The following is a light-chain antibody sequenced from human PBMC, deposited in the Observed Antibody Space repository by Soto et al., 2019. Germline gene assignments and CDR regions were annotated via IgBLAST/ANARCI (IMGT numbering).Light chain of an antibody. CDR2: AAS. CDR3: QQYYSYPPIT. J-gene: IGKJ5*01. Sequence: IQTTQFPSTLSASVGDRVTITCRASQSISSYLAWYQQKPGKAPKLLIYAASTLQSGVPSRFSGSGSGTDFTLTISCLQSEDFATYYCQQYYSYPPITFGQGTRLEIK. V-gene: IGKV1-8*01. CDR1: QSISSY.